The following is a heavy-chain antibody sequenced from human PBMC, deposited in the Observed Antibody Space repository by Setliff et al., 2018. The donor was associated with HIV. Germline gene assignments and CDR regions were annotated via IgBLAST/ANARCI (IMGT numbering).Heavy chain of an antibody. CDR1: GYNFSSNG. J-gene: IGHJ6*03. CDR2: ISAYNGNT. D-gene: IGHD2-2*01. Sequence: ASVKVSCKASGYNFSSNGISWVRQAPGQGLEWMGWISAYNGNTNYSQNPQGRVTMTTDTSTSTAYMELRSLRSDDTAVYYCARCLKDIVVVPYAGGGMDVWGKGTTVTVSS. CDR3: ARCLKDIVVVPYAGGGMDV. V-gene: IGHV1-18*01.